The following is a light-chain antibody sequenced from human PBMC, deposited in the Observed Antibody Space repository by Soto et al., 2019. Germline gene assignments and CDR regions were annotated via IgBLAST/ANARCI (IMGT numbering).Light chain of an antibody. J-gene: IGKJ1*01. CDR1: HDIRKY. V-gene: IGKV1-33*01. CDR2: DAS. CDR3: QQYENFPIT. Sequence: DIQMTQSPSSLSASVGDRVTITCQASHDIRKYLNWYQQKPGKAPRLLIYDASNMEKGVPSRFTGSGSGTDFILTISSLQPEDIATYYCQQYENFPITFGQGTKVDIK.